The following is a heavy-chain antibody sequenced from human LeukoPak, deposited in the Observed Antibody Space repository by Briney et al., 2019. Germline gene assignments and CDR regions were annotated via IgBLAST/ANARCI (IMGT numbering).Heavy chain of an antibody. D-gene: IGHD3-22*01. CDR3: ARQRDYYDSSGSTHYFDY. J-gene: IGHJ4*02. CDR2: IIPIFGTA. Sequence: SVKVSCKASGGTFSSYAISWVRQAPGQGLEWMGGIIPIFGTANYAQKFQGRVTITTDESTSTAYMELSSLRSEDAAVYYCARQRDYYDSSGSTHYFDYWGQGTLVTVSS. CDR1: GGTFSSYA. V-gene: IGHV1-69*05.